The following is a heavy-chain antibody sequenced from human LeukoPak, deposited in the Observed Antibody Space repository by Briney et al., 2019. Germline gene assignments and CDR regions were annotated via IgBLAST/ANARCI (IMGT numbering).Heavy chain of an antibody. CDR1: GYTFTGYY. CDR3: ARDGPNCSGGSCYLPPHNWFDP. Sequence: ASVKVSCKASGYTFTGYYMHWVRQAPGQGLEWMGWINPNSGGTNYAQKFQGRVTMTRDTSISTAYMELSRLRSDDTAVYYCARDGPNCSGGSCYLPPHNWFDPWGQGTLVTVSS. V-gene: IGHV1-2*02. J-gene: IGHJ5*02. D-gene: IGHD2-15*01. CDR2: INPNSGGT.